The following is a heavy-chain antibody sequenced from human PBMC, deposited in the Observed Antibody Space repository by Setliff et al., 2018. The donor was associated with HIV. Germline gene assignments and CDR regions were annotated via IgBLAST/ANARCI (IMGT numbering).Heavy chain of an antibody. J-gene: IGHJ3*02. CDR2: MYEGDST. D-gene: IGHD2-2*01. V-gene: IGHV4-30-4*08. CDR1: GVSVRGGDH. CDR3: ARFSLLYPPPLSSGAFDI. Sequence: SETLSLTCTVSGVSVRGGDHWSWIRQPPGKGLEWIGYMYEGDSTNYNPSLKSRVTISVDMSKNQFSLKLNSLTAADTAVYYCARFSLLYPPPLSSGAFDIWGQGTMVTVSS.